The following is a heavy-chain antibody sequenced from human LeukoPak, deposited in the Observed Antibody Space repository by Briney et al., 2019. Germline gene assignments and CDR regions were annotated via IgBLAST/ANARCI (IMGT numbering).Heavy chain of an antibody. Sequence: GGSLRLSCAASGLTFSRYWLTWVRQAPGKGLEWVANINQDGSEENYVDSVRGRFTISRDNSKNTLYLQMNSLRAEDTAVYYCARGLLPGRYDSSGYYLQHYWGQGTLVTVSS. J-gene: IGHJ4*02. CDR3: ARGLLPGRYDSSGYYLQHY. CDR2: INQDGSEE. CDR1: GLTFSRYW. V-gene: IGHV3-7*01. D-gene: IGHD3-22*01.